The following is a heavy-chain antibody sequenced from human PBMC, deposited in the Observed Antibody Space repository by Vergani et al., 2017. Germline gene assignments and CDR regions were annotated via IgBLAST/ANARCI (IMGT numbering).Heavy chain of an antibody. J-gene: IGHJ3*01. Sequence: QVQLQQWGAGLLKTSETLSLTCAVSGAAFNSYYWTWIRQSPGRGLEWIGEIDDKGKSICNPTLKSRVTMSVDNSKRQFSLNVTSVTAAYSAMYYCVRRDFWVGPRTFDFWGAGTPVTVSS. D-gene: IGHD3-3*01. CDR2: IDDKGKS. CDR3: VRRDFWVGPRTFDF. CDR1: GAAFNSYY. V-gene: IGHV4-34*01.